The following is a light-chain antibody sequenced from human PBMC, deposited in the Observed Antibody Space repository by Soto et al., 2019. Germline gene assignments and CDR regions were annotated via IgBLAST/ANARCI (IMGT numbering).Light chain of an antibody. CDR1: QGINNY. V-gene: IGKV1-27*01. CDR2: AAS. CDR3: QKYNGALWT. J-gene: IGKJ1*01. Sequence: DVQMTQSPSSLSASVGDRVTITCRASQGINNYLAWYQQKPGKVPKLLIYAASALQSGVSSRFSGSGSATDFTLTISSLQPEDVATYYCQKYNGALWTFGQGTKVEIK.